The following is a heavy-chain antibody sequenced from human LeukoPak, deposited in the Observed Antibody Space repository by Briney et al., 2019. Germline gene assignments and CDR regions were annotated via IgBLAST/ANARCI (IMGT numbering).Heavy chain of an antibody. CDR1: GGSISSYY. CDR2: MFHSGTT. J-gene: IGHJ4*02. Sequence: PSETLSLTCSVSGGSISSYYWSWIRQPPGKGLEWIGFMFHSGTTNYNPSLKSRVTISVDTSKNQFSLKLSFVTAGDTAVYYCARVKSRYSVKADYWGQGTLVTVSS. CDR3: ARVKSRYSVKADY. D-gene: IGHD2-15*01. V-gene: IGHV4-59*01.